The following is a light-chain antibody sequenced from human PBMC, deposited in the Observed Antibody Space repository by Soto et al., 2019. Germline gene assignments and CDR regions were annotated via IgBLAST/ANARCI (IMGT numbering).Light chain of an antibody. J-gene: IGLJ1*01. CDR1: SSDVGGSNG. Sequence: CVLTQPPSVSGAPGEAVAISCTGTSSDVGGSNGVSWYQQPPGTAPKLIIYDVSNRPSGVPDRFSGSKSGNTASLIISGLQAEDEGDYYCSSYTSSSTYVFGTGTKVTVL. CDR2: DVS. CDR3: SSYTSSSTYV. V-gene: IGLV2-18*02.